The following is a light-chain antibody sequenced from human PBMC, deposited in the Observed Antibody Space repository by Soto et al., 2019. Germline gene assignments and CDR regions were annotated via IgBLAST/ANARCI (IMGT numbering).Light chain of an antibody. CDR3: LQYNSYSS. J-gene: IGKJ1*01. V-gene: IGKV1-5*03. CDR2: KAS. CDR1: QSITTW. Sequence: DIPMTQSPSTLSASVGDRVTITCRASQSITTWLAWYQQKPGKAPKLLIYKASSLESGVPSRFSGSGSGTEFTLTISSLQPDDFATYYCLQYNSYSSFGQGTKVEIK.